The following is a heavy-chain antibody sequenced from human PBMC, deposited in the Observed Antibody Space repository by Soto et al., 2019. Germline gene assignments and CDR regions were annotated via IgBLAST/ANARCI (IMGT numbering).Heavy chain of an antibody. CDR2: ISYDGSNK. J-gene: IGHJ4*01. CDR3: AIGFSYSMVAY. D-gene: IGHD6-13*01. V-gene: IGHV3-30*03. Sequence: QVQLVESGGGVVQPGRSLRLSCAASGFTFSTYGMHWVRQAPGKGLEWVAVISYDGSNKYYADSVMGRFTISQDKSKNALYRQMRSLRAECTAVYLCAIGFSYSMVAYWGPGTLVTVSS. CDR1: GFTFSTYG.